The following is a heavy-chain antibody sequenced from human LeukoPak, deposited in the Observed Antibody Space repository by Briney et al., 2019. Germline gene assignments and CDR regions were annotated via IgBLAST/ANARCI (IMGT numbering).Heavy chain of an antibody. V-gene: IGHV3-33*01. CDR2: IWYDGSNK. Sequence: GGSLRLSCAASGFTFSSYGMHWVRQAPGKGLEWVAVIWYDGSNKYYADSVRGRFTISRDNSKNTLYLQMNSLRAEDTAVYYRARDSSWGQWLSHFDYWGQGTLVTVSS. CDR1: GFTFSSYG. CDR3: ARDSSWGQWLSHFDY. J-gene: IGHJ4*02. D-gene: IGHD6-19*01.